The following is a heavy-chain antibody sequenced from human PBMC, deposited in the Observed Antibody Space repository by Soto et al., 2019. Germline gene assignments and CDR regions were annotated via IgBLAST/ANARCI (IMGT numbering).Heavy chain of an antibody. J-gene: IGHJ4*02. V-gene: IGHV7-4-1*01. CDR1: GYTFTSYV. Sequence: ASVKVSCKASGYTFTSYVMNWVRKATGQGVEWMGWINTKTGKRTYAQGFEGGIVFSLDTSVRTAYVQICSKKDEDTAVYYCARGPDRSISSHLFDYWGQGTLVTVSS. CDR3: ARGPDRSISSHLFDY. CDR2: INTKTGKR. D-gene: IGHD6-6*01.